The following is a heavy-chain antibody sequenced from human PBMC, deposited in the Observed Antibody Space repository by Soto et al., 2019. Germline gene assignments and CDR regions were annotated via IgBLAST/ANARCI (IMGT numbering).Heavy chain of an antibody. D-gene: IGHD1-1*01. V-gene: IGHV1-46*02. CDR2: LNPSDGST. CDR3: ARGPTPVGTLLYYFDY. Sequence: ASVKVCCKESGYTINNYFMYWLRQDPGQGLELMGILNPSDGSTTYPQKFQGRVKVTRETSTSTVYMELSSLRSEDTAVYYCARGPTPVGTLLYYFDYWGQGTLVTVSS. CDR1: GYTINNYF. J-gene: IGHJ4*02.